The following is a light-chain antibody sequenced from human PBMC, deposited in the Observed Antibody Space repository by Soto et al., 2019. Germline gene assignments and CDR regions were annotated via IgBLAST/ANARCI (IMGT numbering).Light chain of an antibody. J-gene: IGKJ1*01. CDR2: GES. V-gene: IGKV3-20*01. Sequence: EIVLTQSPGTLTLSPGERATLSCKASQSVSSYLAWYQQRPGQAPRIIIYGESSRATGIPDRFSGSGSGTDLSLTISRLEPEDFAVYYCQQYGVSPRTFGQGTKVDIK. CDR1: QSVSSY. CDR3: QQYGVSPRT.